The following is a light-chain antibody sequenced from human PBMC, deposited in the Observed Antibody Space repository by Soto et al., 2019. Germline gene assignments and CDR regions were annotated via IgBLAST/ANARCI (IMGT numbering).Light chain of an antibody. CDR3: QQYHNWPPQYT. V-gene: IGKV3-15*01. Sequence: EIVMTQSPASLSVSPGDGATLSCRASQSVAINVAWYQQKPGQGPRLLIHGASTRAVGVPDRFSGSWSGTDFTLTISSLQSEDFAFYYCQQYHNWPPQYTFGQGTKLQIK. CDR1: QSVAIN. CDR2: GAS. J-gene: IGKJ2*01.